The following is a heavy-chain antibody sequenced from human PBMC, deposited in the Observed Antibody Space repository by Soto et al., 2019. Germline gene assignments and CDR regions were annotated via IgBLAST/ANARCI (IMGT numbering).Heavy chain of an antibody. J-gene: IGHJ6*02. CDR1: GFTFSSYA. CDR2: ISGSGGST. CDR3: AKDTASTGYYGMDV. Sequence: GGSLRLSCAASGFTFSSYAMSWVRQAPGKGLEWVSAISGSGGSTYYADSVKGRFTISRDNSKNTLYLQMNSLRAEDTAVYYCAKDTASTGYYGMDVWGQGTTVTVSS. D-gene: IGHD2-2*01. V-gene: IGHV3-23*01.